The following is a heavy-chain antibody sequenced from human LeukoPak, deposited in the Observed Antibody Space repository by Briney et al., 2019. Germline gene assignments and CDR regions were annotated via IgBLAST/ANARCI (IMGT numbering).Heavy chain of an antibody. V-gene: IGHV6-1*01. CDR1: GDSLSSNSAT. Sequence: SQTLSLTCALSGDSLSSNSATWHWVRQSPSRGLVWQVWTYYRTKWYNDYAASVKSRITIKPDTSKNQFSLHLNSVTPEDTAVYYCARDGRAVAVGYFDLWGRGTLVTVSS. J-gene: IGHJ2*01. CDR3: ARDGRAVAVGYFDL. D-gene: IGHD6-19*01. CDR2: TYYRTKWYN.